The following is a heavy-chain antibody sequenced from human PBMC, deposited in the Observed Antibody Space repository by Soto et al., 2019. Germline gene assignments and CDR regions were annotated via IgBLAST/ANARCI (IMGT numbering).Heavy chain of an antibody. Sequence: QVQLQQWGAGLLKPSETLSLTCAVYGGSFSGYYWSWIRQPPGKGLEWIGEINHSGSTNYNPSLKSRVTTSVDTSKNQFSLKLSSVTAADTAVYYCARGIAVAGSLKPNWFDPWGQGTLVTVSS. CDR3: ARGIAVAGSLKPNWFDP. V-gene: IGHV4-34*01. CDR2: INHSGST. CDR1: GGSFSGYY. J-gene: IGHJ5*02. D-gene: IGHD6-19*01.